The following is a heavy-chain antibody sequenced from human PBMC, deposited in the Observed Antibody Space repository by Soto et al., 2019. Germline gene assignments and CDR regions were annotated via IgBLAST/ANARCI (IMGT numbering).Heavy chain of an antibody. J-gene: IGHJ6*02. Sequence: PGGSLRLACAASGFTFSSYSMNWVRQAPGKGLEWVSSISSSSSYIYYADSVKGRFTISRDNAKNSLYLQMNSLRAEDTAVYYCARDSFKGYCSSTSCYPTGYYYYYGMDVWGQGTTVTVSS. CDR3: ARDSFKGYCSSTSCYPTGYYYYYGMDV. CDR2: ISSSSSYI. V-gene: IGHV3-21*01. CDR1: GFTFSSYS. D-gene: IGHD2-2*01.